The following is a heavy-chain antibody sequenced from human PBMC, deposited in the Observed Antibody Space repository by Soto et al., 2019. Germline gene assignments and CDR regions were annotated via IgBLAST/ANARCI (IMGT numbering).Heavy chain of an antibody. CDR2: IKQDGSEK. D-gene: IGHD3-3*01. J-gene: IGHJ6*03. Sequence: GGSLRLSCAASGFTFISYWMSWVRQAPGKGLEWVANIKQDGSEKYYVDSVKGRFTISRDNAKNSLYLQMNSLRAEDTAVYYCARDVGADYDFWNGYYGLQGYLDVWGKGTTVSVSS. V-gene: IGHV3-7*01. CDR1: GFTFISYW. CDR3: ARDVGADYDFWNGYYGLQGYLDV.